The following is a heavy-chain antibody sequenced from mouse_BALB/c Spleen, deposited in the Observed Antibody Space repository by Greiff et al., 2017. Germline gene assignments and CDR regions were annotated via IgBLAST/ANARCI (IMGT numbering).Heavy chain of an antibody. CDR2: IDPENGNT. J-gene: IGHJ2*01. CDR1: GFNINDYY. D-gene: IGHD4-1*02. V-gene: IGHV14-1*02. Sequence: EVQLQQSGAELVRPGASVKLSCKASGFNINDYYMHWVKQRPEQGLEWIGWIDPENGNTIYDPKFQGKASITADTSSNTAYLQLSSLTSEDTAVYYCARGPTGTGDYWGQGTTLTVSS. CDR3: ARGPTGTGDY.